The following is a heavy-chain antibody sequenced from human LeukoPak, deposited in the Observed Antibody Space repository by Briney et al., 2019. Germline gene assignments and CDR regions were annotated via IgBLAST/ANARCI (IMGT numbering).Heavy chain of an antibody. J-gene: IGHJ4*02. CDR2: ISSSGSTI. D-gene: IGHD2-2*01. CDR3: AREHCSSTSCSYFDY. Sequence: GGSLRPSCAASGFTFSSYEMNWVRQAPGKGLEWVSYISSSGSTIYYADSVKGRFTISRDNAKNSLYLQMNSLRADDTAVYYCAREHCSSTSCSYFDYWGQGTLVTVSS. CDR1: GFTFSSYE. V-gene: IGHV3-48*03.